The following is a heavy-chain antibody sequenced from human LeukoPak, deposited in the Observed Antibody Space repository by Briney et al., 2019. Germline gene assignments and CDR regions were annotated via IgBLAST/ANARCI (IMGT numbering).Heavy chain of an antibody. CDR2: IHYSGST. CDR1: GGSISSSSYY. D-gene: IGHD3-3*01. J-gene: IGHJ3*02. V-gene: IGHV4-39*07. CDR3: ARDKVPLQFVFLEWPGTFDI. Sequence: PSETLSLTCTVSGGSISSSSYYWGWIRQPPGKGLERIGSIHYSGSTYYNPSLKSRVTISVDRSKNQFSLKLSSVTAADTAVYYCARDKVPLQFVFLEWPGTFDIWGQGTMVTVSS.